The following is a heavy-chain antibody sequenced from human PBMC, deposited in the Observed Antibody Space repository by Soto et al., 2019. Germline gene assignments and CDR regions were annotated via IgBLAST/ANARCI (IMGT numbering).Heavy chain of an antibody. D-gene: IGHD3-22*01. J-gene: IGHJ6*02. CDR1: GYTFSSYG. V-gene: IGHV1-18*01. CDR2: ISPYNDDT. Sequence: QAQLVQSGVEVKKPGASVKVSCKASGYTFSSYGINWVRQAPGQGLEGLGWISPYNDDTKYAQKLQGRVTMTTDTSSRTAYMALRSLRSDDTAVYFCARGGYYDSSGSRNYHYYGMDVWGQGTTVTVSS. CDR3: ARGGYYDSSGSRNYHYYGMDV.